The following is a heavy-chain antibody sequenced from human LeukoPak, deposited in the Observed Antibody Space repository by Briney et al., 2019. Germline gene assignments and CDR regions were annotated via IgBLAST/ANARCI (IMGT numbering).Heavy chain of an antibody. CDR1: GFTFSSSV. Sequence: GGSLRLSCAASGFTFSSSVMSWVRQAPGKGLEWASSITGSGGSTYYADSWKGRFSISRDNSKNTLYLQMNSLRAEDTAVYYCAKAENGLDYWGQGTLVTVSS. V-gene: IGHV3-23*01. CDR3: AKAENGLDY. D-gene: IGHD2-8*01. CDR2: ITGSGGST. J-gene: IGHJ4*02.